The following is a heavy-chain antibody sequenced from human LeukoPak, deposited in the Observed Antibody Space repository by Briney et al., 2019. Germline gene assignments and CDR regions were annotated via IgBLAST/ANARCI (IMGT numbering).Heavy chain of an antibody. CDR2: ISAYNGNT. V-gene: IGHV1-18*01. CDR3: ARAKGFSVVVPDNWFDP. D-gene: IGHD2-2*01. CDR1: GYTFTSYG. Sequence: ASVKVSCKASGYTFTSYGISWVRQAPGQGREWMGWISAYNGNTNYAQKLQGRVTMTTDTSTSTAYMQLRSLRSDDTAVYYCARAKGFSVVVPDNWFDPWGQGNLVTVSS. J-gene: IGHJ5*02.